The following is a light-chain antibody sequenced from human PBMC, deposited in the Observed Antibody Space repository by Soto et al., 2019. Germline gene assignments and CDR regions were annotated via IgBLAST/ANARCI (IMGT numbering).Light chain of an antibody. CDR3: QQYGSSPTWT. CDR1: QSVSSGY. Sequence: ELVLTQSPGTLSLSPGERATLSCRASQSVSSGYLAWYQQKPGQAPRLLIYDSSRRATGIPDRFSGSGSGTDFTPTISRLEPEDFAVYYCQQYGSSPTWTFGQGTKVDIK. CDR2: DSS. V-gene: IGKV3-20*01. J-gene: IGKJ1*01.